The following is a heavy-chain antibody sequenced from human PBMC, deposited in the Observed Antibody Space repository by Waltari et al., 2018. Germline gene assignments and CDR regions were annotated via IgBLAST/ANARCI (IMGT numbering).Heavy chain of an antibody. D-gene: IGHD2-8*01. CDR3: TRDPSHCTNGVCYPDY. CDR2: INPDSSQT. J-gene: IGHJ4*02. Sequence: EVQLVESGGGLVQPGGSLRLSCAASGFPFSSSWMHWVRQAPGKGLVWVSRINPDSSQTRFADSVKGRFTISRDNAKNTVYLQMNSLRADDTAMYYCTRDPSHCTNGVCYPDYWGQGTLVTVSS. CDR1: GFPFSSSW. V-gene: IGHV3-74*01.